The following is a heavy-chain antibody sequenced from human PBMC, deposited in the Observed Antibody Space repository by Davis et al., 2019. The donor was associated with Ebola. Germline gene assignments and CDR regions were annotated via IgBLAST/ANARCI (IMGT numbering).Heavy chain of an antibody. CDR1: GFIFRDYS. Sequence: GGSLRLSCAVSGFIFRDYSMHWVRQAPGKGLEWVAVISYDGSNKYYADSVKGRFTISRDNSKNTLYLQMNSLRAEDTAVYYCAKEACEKYQLLCEYYFDYWGQGTLVTVSS. D-gene: IGHD2-2*01. J-gene: IGHJ4*02. CDR2: ISYDGSNK. CDR3: AKEACEKYQLLCEYYFDY. V-gene: IGHV3-30*18.